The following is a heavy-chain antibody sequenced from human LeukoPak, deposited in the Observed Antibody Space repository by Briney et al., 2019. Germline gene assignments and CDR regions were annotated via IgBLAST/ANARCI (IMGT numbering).Heavy chain of an antibody. V-gene: IGHV3-74*01. D-gene: IGHD4-11*01. Sequence: PGGSLRLSCGASGFTFSDYWMHLVRQGPGKGLVWVSRINPDGSSTNDADFVKGRFTISRDNDKNTLNLQMNSLRAEDTAVYYCVGSTVVLPSDYSGQGIPVTVSS. J-gene: IGHJ4*02. CDR2: INPDGSST. CDR1: GFTFSDYW. CDR3: VGSTVVLPSDY.